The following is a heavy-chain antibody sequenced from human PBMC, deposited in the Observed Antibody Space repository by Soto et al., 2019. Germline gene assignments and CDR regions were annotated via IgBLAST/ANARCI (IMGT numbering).Heavy chain of an antibody. CDR1: GGTFSSYT. J-gene: IGHJ6*03. Sequence: ASVKVSCKASGGTFSSYTISWVRQAPGQGLEWMGRIIPILGIANYAQKFQGRVTITADKSTSTAYMELSSLRSEDTAVYYCAREVMVRGVIITDYYYYYMDVWGKGTTVTVSS. V-gene: IGHV1-69*04. CDR2: IIPILGIA. D-gene: IGHD3-10*01. CDR3: AREVMVRGVIITDYYYYYMDV.